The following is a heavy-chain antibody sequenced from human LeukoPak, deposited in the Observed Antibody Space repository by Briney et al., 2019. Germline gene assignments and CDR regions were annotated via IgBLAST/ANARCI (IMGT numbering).Heavy chain of an antibody. Sequence: PGRSLRLSXAASGFIFSSYGIHWVRQAPGKGLEWVAVIWYDGSKKYYADSVKGRFTISRDNSEKTLNLHMNSLRAEDTAVYYCAKGESHPKYYFDYWGQGTLVTVSS. CDR2: IWYDGSKK. J-gene: IGHJ4*02. CDR1: GFIFSSYG. D-gene: IGHD3-10*01. V-gene: IGHV3-33*06. CDR3: AKGESHPKYYFDY.